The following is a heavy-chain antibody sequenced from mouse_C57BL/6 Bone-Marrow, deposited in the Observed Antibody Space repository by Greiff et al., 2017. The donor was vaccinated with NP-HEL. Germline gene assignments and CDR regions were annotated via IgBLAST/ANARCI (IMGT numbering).Heavy chain of an antibody. D-gene: IGHD1-1*01. CDR2: IDPEDGET. CDR1: GFNITDYY. CDR3: ARADYGSGYFDV. Sequence: EVQLQQSGAELVKPGASVKLSCTASGFNITDYYMHWVKQRTEQGLEWIGRIDPEDGETKYAPKFQGKATITADTSSSTAYLQLSRLTSEDTAVYDCARADYGSGYFDVWGTGTTVTVSS. J-gene: IGHJ1*03. V-gene: IGHV14-2*01.